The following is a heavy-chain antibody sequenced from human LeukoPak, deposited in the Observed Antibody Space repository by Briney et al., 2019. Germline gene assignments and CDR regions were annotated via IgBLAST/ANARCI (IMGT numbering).Heavy chain of an antibody. D-gene: IGHD3-22*01. Sequence: ASVKVSCKASGGTFSSYAISWVRQAPGQGLEWMGGIIPIFGTANYAQKFQGRVTITTDESTSTAYMELSSLRSEDTAVYYCARGGGYYYDSSGYYSYWGQGTLVTVSS. V-gene: IGHV1-69*05. CDR3: ARGGGYYYDSSGYYSY. CDR2: IIPIFGTA. J-gene: IGHJ4*02. CDR1: GGTFSSYA.